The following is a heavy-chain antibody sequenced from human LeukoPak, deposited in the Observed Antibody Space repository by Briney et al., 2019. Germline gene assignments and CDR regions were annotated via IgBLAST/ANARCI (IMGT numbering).Heavy chain of an antibody. Sequence: ASVKVSCKASGYTFTGYYMHWVRQAPGQGLEWRGWINPNSGGTYYAQKFQGWVTMTRDTSISTASMAVSRLRSDDTAVYYCATGTKSGFRFGDAFDIWGQGTMVTVSS. CDR1: GYTFTGYY. CDR3: ATGTKSGFRFGDAFDI. J-gene: IGHJ3*02. D-gene: IGHD3-16*01. V-gene: IGHV1-2*04. CDR2: INPNSGGT.